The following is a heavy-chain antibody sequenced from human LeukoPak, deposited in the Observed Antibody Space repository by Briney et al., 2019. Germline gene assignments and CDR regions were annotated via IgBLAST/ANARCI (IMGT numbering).Heavy chain of an antibody. CDR2: IWYDEITK. D-gene: IGHD3-10*01. V-gene: IGHV3-30*02. J-gene: IGHJ4*02. Sequence: GGSLRLSCVASGFTFRSYGIHWVRQAPGKGLEWLAFIWYDEITKDYADSVKGRFTISRDNSKNTLYVQMNSLRADDTAVYYCARPRSSYYYGSGSYYNYWGQGTLVTVSS. CDR3: ARPRSSYYYGSGSYYNY. CDR1: GFTFRSYG.